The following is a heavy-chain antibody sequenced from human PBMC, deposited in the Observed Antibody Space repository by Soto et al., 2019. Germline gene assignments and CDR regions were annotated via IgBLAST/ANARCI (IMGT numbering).Heavy chain of an antibody. V-gene: IGHV3-11*01. D-gene: IGHD2-8*01. CDR1: GFTFSDYY. J-gene: IGHJ6*03. Sequence: LRLSCAASGFTFSDYYMSWIRQAPGKGLEWVSYISSSGSTIYYADSVKGRFTISRDNAKNSLFLQMSSLRAEDTAVYYCARDPCTNGVCYHYYYCMDVWGKGTTVTVSS. CDR3: ARDPCTNGVCYHYYYCMDV. CDR2: ISSSGSTI.